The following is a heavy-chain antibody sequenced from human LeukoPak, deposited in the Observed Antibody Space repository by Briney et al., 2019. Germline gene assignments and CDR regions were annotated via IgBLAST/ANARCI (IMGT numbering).Heavy chain of an antibody. V-gene: IGHV3-30*18. D-gene: IGHD3-9*01. J-gene: IGHJ4*02. CDR1: GFTFSSYG. CDR2: ISYDGSNK. Sequence: GGSLRLSCAASGFTFSSYGMHWVRQAPGKGLEWVAVISYDGSNKYYADSVKGRFTTSRDNSKNTLYLQMNSLRAEDTAVYYCAKGGDDILTGYDYYFDYWGQGTLVTVSS. CDR3: AKGGDDILTGYDYYFDY.